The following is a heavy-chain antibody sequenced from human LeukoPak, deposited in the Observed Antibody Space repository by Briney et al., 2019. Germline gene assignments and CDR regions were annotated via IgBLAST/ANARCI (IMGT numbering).Heavy chain of an antibody. D-gene: IGHD3-22*01. J-gene: IGHJ4*02. CDR1: DFSFITYA. CDR3: AKGGAYYYDSSGYYY. Sequence: GGSLRLSCAASDFSFITYAMSWVRQAPGKGLEWVSTISGSGGSTYYADSVKGRFTISRDNSKNTMYLQMNSLRAEDTAVYYCAKGGAYYYDSSGYYYWGQGTLVTVSS. CDR2: ISGSGGST. V-gene: IGHV3-23*01.